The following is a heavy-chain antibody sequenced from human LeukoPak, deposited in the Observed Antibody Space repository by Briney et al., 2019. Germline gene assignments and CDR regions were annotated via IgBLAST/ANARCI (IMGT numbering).Heavy chain of an antibody. D-gene: IGHD5-18*01. J-gene: IGHJ5*02. Sequence: GGSLRLSCAASGFSFSNYGMHWVRQAPGKGLEWVAFIRNDGTSKYYVDFVKGRFSISRDNSRNTLYLQINSLRDDDTAVYYCAKAGYTYGSGWFDPWDQGTLVIVSS. CDR3: AKAGYTYGSGWFDP. V-gene: IGHV3-30*02. CDR2: IRNDGTSK. CDR1: GFSFSNYG.